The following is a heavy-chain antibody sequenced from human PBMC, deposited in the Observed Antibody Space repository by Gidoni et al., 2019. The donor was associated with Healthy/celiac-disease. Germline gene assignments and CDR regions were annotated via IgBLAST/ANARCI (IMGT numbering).Heavy chain of an antibody. J-gene: IGHJ4*02. V-gene: IGHV1-69*01. CDR3: AREGSTGSYSVY. D-gene: IGHD1-26*01. CDR1: GGTFSSYA. Sequence: QVQLVQSGAEVKKPGSSVTVSCKASGGTFSSYAISWVRQAPGQGLEWMGGIIPIFGTANYAQKFQGRVTITADESTSTDYMELSSLRSEDTAVYYCAREGSTGSYSVYWGQGTLVTVSS. CDR2: IIPIFGTA.